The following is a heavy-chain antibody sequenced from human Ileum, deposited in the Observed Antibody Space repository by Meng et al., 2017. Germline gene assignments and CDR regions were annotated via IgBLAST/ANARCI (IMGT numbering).Heavy chain of an antibody. CDR3: AHRRGMSTTGGLFDP. CDR2: IYWSDEK. V-gene: IGHV2-5*01. J-gene: IGHJ5*02. CDR1: GFSLSTSGVG. Sequence: QITLKESGPTLVKPPQTLTLTCTFSGFSLSTSGVGVGWIRQPPGKALEWLAVIYWSDEKRYSPTLKSRLTITKDTSKNQVVLTVTNMDTVDTATYYCAHRRGMSTTGGLFDPWGQGTLVTVSS. D-gene: IGHD1-1*01.